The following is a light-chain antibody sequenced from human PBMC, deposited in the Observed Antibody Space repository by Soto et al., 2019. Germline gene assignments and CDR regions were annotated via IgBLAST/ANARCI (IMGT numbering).Light chain of an antibody. Sequence: QSALTQPASVSGSPGQSITISCTGTSSDIGAYNYVSWYQQHPGKVPKLMIYDVSNRPSGVSDRFSGSKSGNTASLTISGLQAEDEADYYCTSYTSSSIPHVVFGGGTKLTVL. CDR3: TSYTSSSIPHVV. J-gene: IGLJ2*01. CDR1: SSDIGAYNY. CDR2: DVS. V-gene: IGLV2-14*01.